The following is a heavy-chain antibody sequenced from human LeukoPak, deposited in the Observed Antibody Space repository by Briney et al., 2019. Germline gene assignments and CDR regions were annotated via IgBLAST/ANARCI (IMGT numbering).Heavy chain of an antibody. J-gene: IGHJ3*02. Sequence: PGGSLRLSCAASGFTFSSYSMNWVRQAPGKGLEWVSSISSGSSYIYYADSVKGRFTISRDNAKNSLYLQMNSLRAEDTAVYYCARDPGRGYDIWGQGTMVTVSS. CDR1: GFTFSSYS. V-gene: IGHV3-21*01. D-gene: IGHD3-22*01. CDR2: ISSGSSYI. CDR3: ARDPGRGYDI.